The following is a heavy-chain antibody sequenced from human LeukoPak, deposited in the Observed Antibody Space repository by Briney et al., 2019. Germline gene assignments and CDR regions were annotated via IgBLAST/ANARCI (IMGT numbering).Heavy chain of an antibody. V-gene: IGHV3-30-3*01. CDR3: ARGGAYYYDSSGYYSVVAFFDY. J-gene: IGHJ4*02. CDR1: GFTFSSYA. D-gene: IGHD3-22*01. CDR2: ISYDGSNK. Sequence: GGSLRLSCAASGFTFSSYAMHWVRQAPGKGLEWVAVISYDGSNKYYADSVKGRFTISRDNSKNTLYLQMNSLRAEDTAVCYCARGGAYYYDSSGYYSVVAFFDYWGQGTLVTVSS.